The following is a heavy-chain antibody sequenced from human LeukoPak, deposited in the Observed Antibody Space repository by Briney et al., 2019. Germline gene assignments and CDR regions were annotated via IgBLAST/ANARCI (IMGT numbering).Heavy chain of an antibody. CDR3: ARERDDYGGNSSLDY. J-gene: IGHJ4*02. D-gene: IGHD4-23*01. Sequence: PSETLTLTCAVYGGSLSGYYWSWIRQPPGKGLEWIGESNHSGSTNDNPSLKSRVTISVDTSKNQFSLKLSSVTAADAAVYYCARERDDYGGNSSLDYWGQGTLVTVSS. CDR2: SNHSGST. V-gene: IGHV4-34*01. CDR1: GGSLSGYY.